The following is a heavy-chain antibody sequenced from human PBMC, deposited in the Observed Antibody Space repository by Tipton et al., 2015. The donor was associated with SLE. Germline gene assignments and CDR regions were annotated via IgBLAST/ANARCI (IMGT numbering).Heavy chain of an antibody. V-gene: IGHV4-31*03. Sequence: TLSLTCTVSGGSISSGGYYWSWIRQHPGKGLEWIGYIYYSGITYYNPSLKSRVTISVDTSKNQFSLKLSSVTAADTAVYFCARTVSTWLWFDRWGQGSLVTVSS. D-gene: IGHD5-24*01. J-gene: IGHJ5*02. CDR3: ARTVSTWLWFDR. CDR1: GGSISSGGYY. CDR2: IYYSGIT.